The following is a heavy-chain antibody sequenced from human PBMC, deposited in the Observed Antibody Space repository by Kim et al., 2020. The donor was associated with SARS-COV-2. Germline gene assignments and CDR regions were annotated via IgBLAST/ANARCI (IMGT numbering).Heavy chain of an antibody. Sequence: ASVKFSCKASGGTFSSYAISWVRQAPGQGLEWMGRIIPILGIANYAQKFQGRVTITADKSTSTAYMELSSLRSEDTAVYYCASPGYSSTRANYYGMDVWGQGTTVTVSS. J-gene: IGHJ6*02. CDR3: ASPGYSSTRANYYGMDV. D-gene: IGHD6-13*01. CDR1: GGTFSSYA. V-gene: IGHV1-69*04. CDR2: IIPILGIA.